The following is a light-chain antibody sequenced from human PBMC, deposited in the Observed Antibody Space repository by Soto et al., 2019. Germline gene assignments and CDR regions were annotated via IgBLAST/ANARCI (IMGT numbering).Light chain of an antibody. V-gene: IGLV2-14*01. Sequence: QSVLTQPASVAGSPGQSITISCTGTSSDVGGYNYVSWYQHHPGKAPKLMIYEVSSRPSGVSNRFSGSKSGNMASLITSGLQAEDEADYYCSSYKSSSTSVFGPGTKVTVL. CDR2: EVS. J-gene: IGLJ1*01. CDR3: SSYKSSSTSV. CDR1: SSDVGGYNY.